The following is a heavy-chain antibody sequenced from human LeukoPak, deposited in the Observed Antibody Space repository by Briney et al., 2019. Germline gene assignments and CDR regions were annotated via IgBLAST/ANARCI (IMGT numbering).Heavy chain of an antibody. V-gene: IGHV4-59*11. CDR2: IYYSGST. J-gene: IGHJ4*02. CDR1: GGSISSHY. D-gene: IGHD2-8*02. Sequence: SETLSLTCTVSGGSISSHYWSWIRQPPGKGLEWIGYIYYSGSTNYNPSLKSRVTISVDTSKNQFSLKVSSVIAADTAVYYCARSTGPSLTFDQWGQGTLVTVSS. CDR3: ARSTGPSLTFDQ.